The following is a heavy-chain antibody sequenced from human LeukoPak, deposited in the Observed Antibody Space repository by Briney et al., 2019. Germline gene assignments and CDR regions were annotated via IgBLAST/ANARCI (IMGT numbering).Heavy chain of an antibody. J-gene: IGHJ4*02. CDR2: INPNSRGT. CDR1: GYTFTDYG. Sequence: ASVKASCKASGYTFTDYGINWVRQASGQGLEWMGWINPNSRGTNYAQKFQGRVTLTRDTSISTAYMELSRLRSDDTAVYYCARDSGYSGYDSPDYWGQGTLVTVSS. D-gene: IGHD5-12*01. CDR3: ARDSGYSGYDSPDY. V-gene: IGHV1-2*02.